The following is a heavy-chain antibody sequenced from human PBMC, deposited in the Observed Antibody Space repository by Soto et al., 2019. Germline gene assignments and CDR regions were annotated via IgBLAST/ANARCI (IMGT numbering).Heavy chain of an antibody. Sequence: SETLSLTCNVSGDSISSSFYYWGWIRQPPGKGLEWIGAIYYSGTTYYNPSLKTRVSLFLHTSENQFSLRLTSVTAADTAVYFCASLNYDYSRKYFDSWGHGTLVTVS. V-gene: IGHV4-39*01. CDR3: ASLNYDYSRKYFDS. J-gene: IGHJ4*01. CDR2: IYYSGTT. CDR1: GDSISSSFYY. D-gene: IGHD4-4*01.